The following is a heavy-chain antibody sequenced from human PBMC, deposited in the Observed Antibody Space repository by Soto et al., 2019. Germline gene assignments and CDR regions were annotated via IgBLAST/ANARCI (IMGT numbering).Heavy chain of an antibody. Sequence: SETLSLTCAVYGGSFSGYYWSWIRQPPGKGLEWIGEINHSGSTNYNPSLKSRVTISVDTSKNQFSLKLSSVTAADTAVYYCARRAATITYYYYMDVWGKGTTVTVSS. D-gene: IGHD5-12*01. V-gene: IGHV4-34*01. CDR1: GGSFSGYY. CDR3: ARRAATITYYYYMDV. J-gene: IGHJ6*03. CDR2: INHSGST.